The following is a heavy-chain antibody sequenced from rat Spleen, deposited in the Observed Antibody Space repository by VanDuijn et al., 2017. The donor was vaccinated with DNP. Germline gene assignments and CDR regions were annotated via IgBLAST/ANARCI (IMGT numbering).Heavy chain of an antibody. CDR3: ARSDYGSSPDY. Sequence: QVQLRESGPGLLQPSRTLSLTCTVSGFSLTNYGVRWVRQPPGKGLEWIAAIWSGGTPDYNSALKSRLSISRDTSKNQVLLRVNSLQTEDTAMYFCARSDYGSSPDYWGQGVMVTVSS. D-gene: IGHD1-3*01. CDR2: IWSGGTP. CDR1: GFSLTNYG. J-gene: IGHJ2*01. V-gene: IGHV2-16*01.